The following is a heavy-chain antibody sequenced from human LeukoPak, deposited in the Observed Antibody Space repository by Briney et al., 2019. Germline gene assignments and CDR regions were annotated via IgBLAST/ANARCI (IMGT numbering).Heavy chain of an antibody. CDR1: GFSISSDYY. V-gene: IGHV4-38-2*01. J-gene: IGHJ5*02. CDR2: IYQSGST. CDR3: ARSYYDSSGYSRRWFDP. Sequence: SETLSLTCAVSGFSISSDYYWGWIRQPPGKGLEWIGSIYQSGSTYYNPSLKSRVTISVGTSKNQFSLKLSSVTAADTAVYYCARSYYDSSGYSRRWFDPWGQGTLVTVSS. D-gene: IGHD3-22*01.